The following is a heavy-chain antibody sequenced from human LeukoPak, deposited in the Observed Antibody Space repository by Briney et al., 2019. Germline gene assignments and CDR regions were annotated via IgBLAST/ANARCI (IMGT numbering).Heavy chain of an antibody. CDR3: TTSPIFSND. CDR2: ISTDGSST. Sequence: GGSLRLSCAASGFTFSDYWMHWVRQAPGKGLVWVSHISTDGSSTTYADSVRGRFIISRDNARNTLYLQMNSLRVGDTAVYYCTTSPIFSNDWGQGTLVTVSS. V-gene: IGHV3-74*01. CDR1: GFTFSDYW. J-gene: IGHJ4*02. D-gene: IGHD3-3*01.